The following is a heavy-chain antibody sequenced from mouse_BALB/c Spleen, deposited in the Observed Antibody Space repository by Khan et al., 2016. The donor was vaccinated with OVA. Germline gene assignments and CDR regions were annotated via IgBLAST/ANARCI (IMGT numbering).Heavy chain of an antibody. V-gene: IGHV1S136*01. CDR1: GYTFTSYV. J-gene: IGHJ2*01. Sequence: VQLKQSGPELVKPGASVKMSCKASGYTFTSYVMHWLRQKPGQGLEWIGYIYPFNDDTKYNEKFKGKATLTSDKSSSKAYMERSSLTSEDSAVYDWSKNYRYDVYFDYGGQGTTLTVSS. D-gene: IGHD2-14*01. CDR3: SKNYRYDVYFDY. CDR2: IYPFNDDT.